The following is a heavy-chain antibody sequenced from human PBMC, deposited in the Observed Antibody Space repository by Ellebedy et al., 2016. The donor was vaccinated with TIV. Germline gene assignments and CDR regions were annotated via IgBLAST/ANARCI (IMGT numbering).Heavy chain of an antibody. CDR3: ARGGEYNWNYVDY. V-gene: IGHV4-4*02. D-gene: IGHD1-20*01. CDR1: GGSISSSNW. Sequence: SETLSLTXAVSGGSISSSNWWSWVRQPPGKGLEWIGYIYYSGSTNYNPSLKSRVTISVDTPKSQFSLKLNSVTAADTAVYYCARGGEYNWNYVDYWGQGTLVTVSS. CDR2: IYYSGST. J-gene: IGHJ4*02.